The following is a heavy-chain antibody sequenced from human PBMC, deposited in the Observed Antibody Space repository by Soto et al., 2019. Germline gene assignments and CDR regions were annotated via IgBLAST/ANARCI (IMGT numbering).Heavy chain of an antibody. V-gene: IGHV3-15*01. CDR1: GFPFDNAW. Sequence: EVELVESGGGLVEPGGSLRLSCAASGFPFDNAWMSWVRQAPGKGREWVGRLKSRQDGGAAEYTSPVRGRFTISRDDSKYMLYLQMNNLRSDDTAVYYCTREGYPFAHWGQGTLVTVSS. CDR2: LKSRQDGGAA. CDR3: TREGYPFAH. D-gene: IGHD3-16*02. J-gene: IGHJ4*02.